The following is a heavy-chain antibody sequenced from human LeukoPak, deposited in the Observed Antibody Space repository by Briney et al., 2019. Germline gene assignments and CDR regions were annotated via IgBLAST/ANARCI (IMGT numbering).Heavy chain of an antibody. CDR1: GFTFSSYG. V-gene: IGHV3-30*03. CDR3: ARDPRDIVVVPAAMLGYYYYGTDV. J-gene: IGHJ6*02. CDR2: ISYDGSNK. Sequence: HPGGSLRLSCAASGFTFSSYGMHWVRQAPGKGLEWVAVISYDGSNKYYADSVKGRFTISRDNSKNTLYLQMNSLRAEDTAVYYCARDPRDIVVVPAAMLGYYYYGTDVWGQGTTVTVSS. D-gene: IGHD2-2*01.